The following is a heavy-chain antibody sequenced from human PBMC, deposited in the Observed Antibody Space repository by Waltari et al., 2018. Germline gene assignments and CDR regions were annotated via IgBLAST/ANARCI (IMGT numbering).Heavy chain of an antibody. Sequence: QVQLVQSGAEVKKPGSSVKVSCKASGGTFSSYAIRWVRQAPGHGLEWLGGIIPIFGTANYAQKFQGRVTITADESTSTAYMELSSLRSEDTAVYYCAREWGYGSGSLNYYYYYMDVWGKGTTVTVSS. D-gene: IGHD3-10*01. V-gene: IGHV1-69*12. J-gene: IGHJ6*03. CDR2: IIPIFGTA. CDR3: AREWGYGSGSLNYYYYYMDV. CDR1: GGTFSSYA.